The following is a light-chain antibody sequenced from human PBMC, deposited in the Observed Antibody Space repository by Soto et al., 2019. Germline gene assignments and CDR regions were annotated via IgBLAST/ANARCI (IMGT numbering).Light chain of an antibody. CDR3: QSYDSSLSGYV. Sequence: QSVLTQPPSVSGAPGQRVTISCTGSSSNIGAGYDLHWYQQLPGTAPKLLIYASINRPSGVPDRFSGSKSGTSASLAITGLQAEDEADYYCQSYDSSLSGYVFGTGTKLTVL. CDR2: ASI. J-gene: IGLJ1*01. V-gene: IGLV1-40*01. CDR1: SSNIGAGYD.